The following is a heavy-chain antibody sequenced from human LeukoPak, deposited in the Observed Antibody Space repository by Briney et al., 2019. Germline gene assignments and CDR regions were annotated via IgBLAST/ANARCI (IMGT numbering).Heavy chain of an antibody. Sequence: GGSLRLSCAASGLTFSSHAMHWVRQAPGKGLEWVAVISQGGSDRHYTDSVKGRFAISRDNSRNTLYLQMNTLRAEDTAVYYCVREPGPGYFDYWDQGTLVAVSS. J-gene: IGHJ4*02. CDR2: ISQGGSDR. V-gene: IGHV3-30*09. D-gene: IGHD6-13*01. CDR1: GLTFSSHA. CDR3: VREPGPGYFDY.